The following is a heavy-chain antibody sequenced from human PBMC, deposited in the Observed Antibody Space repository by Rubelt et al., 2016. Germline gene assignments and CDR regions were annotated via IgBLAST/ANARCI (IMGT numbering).Heavy chain of an antibody. CDR1: GFTFSSYG. CDR2: ISYDGSNQ. J-gene: IGHJ4*02. CDR3: AVRWLTIGIDY. D-gene: IGHD5-24*01. V-gene: IGHV3-30*03. Sequence: QVQLVESGGGVVQPGRSLRLSCAASGFTFSSYGMHWVRQAPGKGLEWVAVISYDGSNQYYADSVKGRFTISRDNAKNTLYLQMNSLRAEDTAVYYCAVRWLTIGIDYWGQGTLVTVSS.